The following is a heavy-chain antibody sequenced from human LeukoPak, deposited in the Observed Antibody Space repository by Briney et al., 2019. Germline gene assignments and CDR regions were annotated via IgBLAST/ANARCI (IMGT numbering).Heavy chain of an antibody. D-gene: IGHD3-10*01. V-gene: IGHV4-39*01. CDR2: GFYDGKT. Sequence: PSETLSLTCSVSGASISTTDYWWGWIRQPPGKGLEWIGIGFYDGKTRYNPSLKGRVSISVDTSKSQFSLKLSSVTAADTAVYYCVRQVGIGRWFLDDWGRGTLVTVSS. CDR3: VRQVGIGRWFLDD. J-gene: IGHJ4*02. CDR1: GASISTTDYW.